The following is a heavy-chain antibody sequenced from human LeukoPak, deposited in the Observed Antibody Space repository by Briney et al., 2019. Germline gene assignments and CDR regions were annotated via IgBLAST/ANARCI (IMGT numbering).Heavy chain of an antibody. CDR2: ISGSGGST. CDR3: AKGHYYDSSGYYYVDY. Sequence: GGSLRLSCAASGFTFSSYGMSWVRQAPGKGLEWVSAISGSGGSTYYADSVKGRFTISRDNSKNTLYLQMNSLRAEDTAVYYCAKGHYYDSSGYYYVDYWGQGTLVTVSS. CDR1: GFTFSSYG. V-gene: IGHV3-23*01. D-gene: IGHD3-22*01. J-gene: IGHJ4*02.